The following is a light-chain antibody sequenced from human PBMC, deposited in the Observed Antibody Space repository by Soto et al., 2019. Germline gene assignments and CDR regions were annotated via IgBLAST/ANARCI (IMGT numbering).Light chain of an antibody. Sequence: EIVLTQSPATLSLSPGERATLSCRASQSLSSSLAWYQQKPGQAPRLLIYDASNRATGIPARFSGSGSGTDFTLTIISLEPEDFAVYYCQQRSNWPGTFGQGTKLEIK. CDR1: QSLSSS. J-gene: IGKJ2*01. CDR2: DAS. V-gene: IGKV3-11*01. CDR3: QQRSNWPGT.